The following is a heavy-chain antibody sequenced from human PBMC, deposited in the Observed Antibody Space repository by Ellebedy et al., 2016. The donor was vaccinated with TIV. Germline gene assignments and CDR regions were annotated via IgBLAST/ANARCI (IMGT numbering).Heavy chain of an antibody. Sequence: GESLKISCAASGFTVSDNYMTWVRQAPGKGLEWVSTIYGDGRTYYADSVKGRFTISRDNSENMLFLQMNSLRTEDTAVYYCGRDGTWGQGTQVTVSS. CDR3: GRDGT. V-gene: IGHV3-66*01. CDR2: IYGDGRT. CDR1: GFTVSDNY. J-gene: IGHJ5*02. D-gene: IGHD1-26*01.